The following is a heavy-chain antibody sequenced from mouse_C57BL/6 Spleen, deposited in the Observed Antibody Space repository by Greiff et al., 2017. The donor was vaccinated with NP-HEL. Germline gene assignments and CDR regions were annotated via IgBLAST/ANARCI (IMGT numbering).Heavy chain of an antibody. V-gene: IGHV5-9-1*02. Sequence: EVMLVESGEGLVKPGGSLKLSCAASGFTFSSYAMSWVRQTPEKRLEWVAYISSGGDYIYYADTVKGRFTISRDNARNTLYLQMSSLKSEDTAMYYCTRALDSSGYYYAMDYWGQGTSVTVSS. J-gene: IGHJ4*01. D-gene: IGHD3-2*02. CDR1: GFTFSSYA. CDR2: ISSGGDYI. CDR3: TRALDSSGYYYAMDY.